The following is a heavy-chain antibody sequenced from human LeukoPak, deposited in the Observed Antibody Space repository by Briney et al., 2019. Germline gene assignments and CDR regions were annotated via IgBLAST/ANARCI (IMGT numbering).Heavy chain of an antibody. Sequence: PSETLSLTCTVSGSSISSADYYWSWIRQPPGKGLEWIGYIYYSGSTYYSPSLKSRVTISVDTSKDQFSLNLYSVTATDTAVYYCARDLRGYCTNDVCNWYFDLWGRGTLVTVSS. CDR1: GSSISSADYY. V-gene: IGHV4-30-4*01. D-gene: IGHD2-8*01. CDR3: ARDLRGYCTNDVCNWYFDL. J-gene: IGHJ2*01. CDR2: IYYSGST.